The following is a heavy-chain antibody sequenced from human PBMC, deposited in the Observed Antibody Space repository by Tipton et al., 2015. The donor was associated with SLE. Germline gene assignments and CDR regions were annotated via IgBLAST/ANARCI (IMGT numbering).Heavy chain of an antibody. CDR1: GGSFSGYY. CDR3: ARGGSIAAAGTRWFDP. Sequence: TLSLTCAVYGGSFSGYYWSWIRQPPGKGLEWIGEINHSGSTNHNPSLKSRVTISVDTSKNQFSLKLSSVTAADTAVYYCARGGSIAAAGTRWFDPWGQGTLVTVSS. V-gene: IGHV4-34*01. J-gene: IGHJ5*02. D-gene: IGHD6-13*01. CDR2: INHSGST.